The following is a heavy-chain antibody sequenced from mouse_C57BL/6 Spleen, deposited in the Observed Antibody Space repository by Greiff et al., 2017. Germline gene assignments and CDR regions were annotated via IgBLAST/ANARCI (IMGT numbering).Heavy chain of an antibody. CDR2: INYDGSST. CDR1: GFTFSDYY. J-gene: IGHJ1*03. CDR3: ARDRWDDWYFDV. D-gene: IGHD4-1*01. V-gene: IGHV5-16*01. Sequence: EVLLVESEGGLVQPGSSMKLSCTASGFTFSDYYMAWVRQVPEKGLEWVANINYDGSSTYYLDSLQSRFIISRDNAKNTLYLQMSSLTSEDTATYYCARDRWDDWYFDVWGTGTTVTVSS.